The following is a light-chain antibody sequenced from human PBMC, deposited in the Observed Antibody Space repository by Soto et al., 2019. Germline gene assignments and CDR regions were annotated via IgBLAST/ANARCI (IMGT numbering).Light chain of an antibody. J-gene: IGKJ1*01. CDR1: QSIGTW. Sequence: DIQMTQSPSTLSASVGDRVTITCRASQSIGTWLAWYQQKPGKAPKLLIYRASTLESGVPSSFSGSGSGTEFSITISSLQPDDSATYYCQQDNAFSTFGQGTKVEIK. CDR3: QQDNAFST. V-gene: IGKV1-5*03. CDR2: RAS.